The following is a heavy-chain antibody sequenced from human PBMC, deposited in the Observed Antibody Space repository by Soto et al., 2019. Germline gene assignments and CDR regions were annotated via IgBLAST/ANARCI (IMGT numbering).Heavy chain of an antibody. V-gene: IGHV3-7*01. J-gene: IGHJ4*02. CDR1: GFTYSSFW. CDR2: IKQDGSEK. D-gene: IGHD6-19*01. CDR3: ARDGGWLANFDY. Sequence: EVQLVESGGGLVQPGGSLRLSCAASGFTYSSFWMSWVRQAPGKGLEWVANIKQDGSEKFYVDSVKGRFTISRDNAKNSLYLQMNSLRAEDTAVYYCARDGGWLANFDYWGQGTLVTVSS.